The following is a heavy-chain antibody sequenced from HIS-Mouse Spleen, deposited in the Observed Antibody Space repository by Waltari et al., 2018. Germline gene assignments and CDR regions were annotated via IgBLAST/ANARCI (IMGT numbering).Heavy chain of an antibody. J-gene: IGHJ4*02. V-gene: IGHV4-34*01. CDR3: ARMGPASGSYGDY. CDR1: GGSFSGYY. Sequence: QVQLQQWGAGLLKPSETLSLTCAVYGGSFSGYYWSWIRQPPGKGLEWIGEINHSGSTNHNPSLKSRVTISVDTSKNQFSLKLSSVTAADTAVYYCARMGPASGSYGDYWGQGTLVTVSS. D-gene: IGHD1-26*01. CDR2: INHSGST.